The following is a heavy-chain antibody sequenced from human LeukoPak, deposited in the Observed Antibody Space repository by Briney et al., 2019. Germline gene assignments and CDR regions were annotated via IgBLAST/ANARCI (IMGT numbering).Heavy chain of an antibody. CDR3: ARGNAPLPFDY. CDR1: GFPFAAFN. CDR2: ISSGDGGYI. Sequence: GGSLRLSCAGSGFPFAAFNVHWVRQAPGKGLEWVSSISSGDGGYIYYADSVRSRFTISRDNAEDSVYLQMKSLRAEDTAVYYCARGNAPLPFDYWGQGTPVTVSS. J-gene: IGHJ4*02. D-gene: IGHD2-2*01. V-gene: IGHV3-21*01.